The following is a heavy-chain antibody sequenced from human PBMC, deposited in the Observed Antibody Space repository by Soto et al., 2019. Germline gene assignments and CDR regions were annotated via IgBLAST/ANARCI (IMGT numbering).Heavy chain of an antibody. CDR2: ISAYNGTT. J-gene: IGHJ4*02. D-gene: IGHD2-2*01. V-gene: IGHV1-18*04. Sequence: ASVKVSCEASGYTFTNYGFTCVRQAPGQGLEWMGWISAYNGTTNSAQKLQGRVTMTTDTSTSTAYMELRSLRSDDTAVYYCARDCSTSSCPFDYWGQGTLVTVSS. CDR1: GYTFTNYG. CDR3: ARDCSTSSCPFDY.